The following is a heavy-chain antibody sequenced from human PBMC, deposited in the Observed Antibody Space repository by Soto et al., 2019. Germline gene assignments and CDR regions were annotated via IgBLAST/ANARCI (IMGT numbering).Heavy chain of an antibody. CDR2: ISYDGSNK. D-gene: IGHD3-9*01. J-gene: IGHJ4*02. CDR3: AREDILGVRSFDY. CDR1: GFTFSTYA. V-gene: IGHV3-30*04. Sequence: GGSLRLSCAASGFTFSTYAMHWVRQAPGKGLEWVAVISYDGSNKHYADSVKGRFTISRDNTKNTLYLQMNSLRAEDTAVYYCAREDILGVRSFDYWGQGTLVTVSS.